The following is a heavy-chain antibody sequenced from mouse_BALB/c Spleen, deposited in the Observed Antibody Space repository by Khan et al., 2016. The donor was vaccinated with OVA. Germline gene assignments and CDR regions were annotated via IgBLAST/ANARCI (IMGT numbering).Heavy chain of an antibody. J-gene: IGHJ4*01. Sequence: QSGPELKKPGETVKISCKASGYTFTNYGMNWVKQSPGKALKWMGWINTYTGEPTYADDFKGRFAFSLETSASTAYLQINNLKNEDTATYFCARPPYFAYTLDYWSQGTSVTVSS. CDR3: ARPPYFAYTLDY. CDR2: INTYTGEP. V-gene: IGHV9-3-1*01. D-gene: IGHD2-10*01. CDR1: GYTFTNYG.